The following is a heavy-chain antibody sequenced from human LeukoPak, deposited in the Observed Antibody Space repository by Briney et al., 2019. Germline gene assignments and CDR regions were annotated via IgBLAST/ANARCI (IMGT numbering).Heavy chain of an antibody. CDR2: IYYSGST. V-gene: IGHV4-39*02. CDR1: GGSISSSSYY. J-gene: IGHJ6*03. CDR3: AKDYGGYCSGGSCYYMDV. Sequence: SETLSLTCTVSGGSISSSSYYWGWIRQPPGKGLEWIGSIYYSGSTYYNPSLKSRVTISVDTSKNQFSLKLSSVTAADTAVYYCAKDYGGYCSGGSCYYMDVWGKGTTVTVSS. D-gene: IGHD2-15*01.